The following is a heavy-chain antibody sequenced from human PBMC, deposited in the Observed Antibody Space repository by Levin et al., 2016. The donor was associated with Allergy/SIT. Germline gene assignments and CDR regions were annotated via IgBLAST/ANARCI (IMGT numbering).Heavy chain of an antibody. Sequence: GESLKISCAASGFTFSSYAMNWVRQAPGKGLEWVSTIHYYGENYADSVKGRFTISRDNAKNSLNLQMNSLRAEDTAVYYCARSELGYDYWYFDLWGRGTLVTVSP. CDR1: GFTFSSYA. J-gene: IGHJ2*01. V-gene: IGHV3-21*01. D-gene: IGHD7-27*01. CDR3: ARSELGYDYWYFDL. CDR2: IHYYGE.